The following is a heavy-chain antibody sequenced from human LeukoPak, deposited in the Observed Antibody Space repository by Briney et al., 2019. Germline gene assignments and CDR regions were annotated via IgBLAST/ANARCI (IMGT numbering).Heavy chain of an antibody. V-gene: IGHV3-23*01. D-gene: IGHD2-2*01. CDR1: GFTFSSYA. CDR3: AKGGVVVPAALFDP. CDR2: ISGSGGST. J-gene: IGHJ5*02. Sequence: GGSLRLSCAASGFTFSSYAMSWVRQAPGKGLEWVSAISGSGGSTYYADSVKGRFTISRDNSKNTLYLQMNSLRAEDTALYYCAKGGVVVPAALFDPWGQGTLVTVSS.